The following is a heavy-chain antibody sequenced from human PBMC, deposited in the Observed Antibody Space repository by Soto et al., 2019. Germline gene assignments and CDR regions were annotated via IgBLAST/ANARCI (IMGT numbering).Heavy chain of an antibody. CDR2: IYYSGST. V-gene: IGHV4-39*01. Sequence: SETLSLTCTVSGGSISSSSYYWGWIRQPPGKGLEWIGSIYYSGSTYYNPSLKSRVTISVDTSKNQFSLKLSSVTAADTAVYYCASWGRGGLRFLEWLLKIDYYYYMDVWGKGTTVTVSS. D-gene: IGHD3-3*01. CDR1: GGSISSSSYY. J-gene: IGHJ6*03. CDR3: ASWGRGGLRFLEWLLKIDYYYYMDV.